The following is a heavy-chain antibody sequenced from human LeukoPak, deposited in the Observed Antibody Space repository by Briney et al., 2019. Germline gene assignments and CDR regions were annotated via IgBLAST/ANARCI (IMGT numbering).Heavy chain of an antibody. CDR1: GGSISSNSYY. J-gene: IGHJ5*01. Sequence: SETLSLTCAVSGGSISSNSYYWGWIRQPPGEGLEWIGSIYYDGGTFYNPSLKSRVTLSIDTSKNQFSLKLSSVTAADTAVYYCARDIAINWFYYWGQGTLVTVS. CDR3: ARDIAINWFYY. D-gene: IGHD2-15*01. CDR2: IYYDGGT. V-gene: IGHV4-39*07.